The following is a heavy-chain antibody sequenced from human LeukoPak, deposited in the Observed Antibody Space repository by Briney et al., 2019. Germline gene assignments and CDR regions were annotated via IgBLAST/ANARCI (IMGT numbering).Heavy chain of an antibody. CDR2: IYHSGTT. V-gene: IGHV4-4*02. J-gene: IGHJ4*02. CDR1: GDSITSHNW. Sequence: SETLSLTCAVSGDSITSHNWWSWVRQSPGKGLEWIGEIYHSGTTNYSPSLKSRVAISVDKSKNQLSLRLTSVTAADTAVYFCASCLFDYYYFDQWGQGTLVTVSS. CDR3: ASCLFDYYYFDQ. D-gene: IGHD3-10*01.